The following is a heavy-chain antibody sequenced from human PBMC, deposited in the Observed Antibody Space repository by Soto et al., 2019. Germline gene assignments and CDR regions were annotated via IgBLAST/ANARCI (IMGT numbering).Heavy chain of an antibody. CDR1: GFSFSNYA. V-gene: IGHV3-23*01. CDR3: AKDRERDAWYEDY. Sequence: EVQLLESGGGLVQPGGSLRLSCVASGFSFSNYAMTWVRKAPGKGLEWVSVISGSDGRTYYADSVKGRFTISRDNSKNTLYLQMNSLRAEDTAVYYCAKDRERDAWYEDYWGQGTLVTVSS. J-gene: IGHJ4*02. D-gene: IGHD6-13*01. CDR2: ISGSDGRT.